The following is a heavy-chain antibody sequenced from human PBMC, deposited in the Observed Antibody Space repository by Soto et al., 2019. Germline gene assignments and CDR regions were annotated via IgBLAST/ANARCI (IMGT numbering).Heavy chain of an antibody. CDR2: ISGSGGMT. V-gene: IGHV3-23*01. Sequence: EAQLLQSGGGLVPPGGSLRLSCVASGFAFGNYPMAWVRQTPGKGLQWISTISGSGGMTDYEDSVRGRFTVSIDHSKDTVHLQMTSLTADDTAVYYCAQDRTMARRILAFDICGQGTTVTISS. CDR3: AQDRTMARRILAFDI. J-gene: IGHJ3*02. D-gene: IGHD2-2*01. CDR1: GFAFGNYP.